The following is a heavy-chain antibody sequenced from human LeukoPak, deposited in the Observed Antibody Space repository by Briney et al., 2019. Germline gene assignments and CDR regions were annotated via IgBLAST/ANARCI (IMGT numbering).Heavy chain of an antibody. D-gene: IGHD4-11*01. J-gene: IGHJ4*02. V-gene: IGHV4-59*01. CDR1: GGPIIASY. Sequence: PSETLSLTCAVSGGPIIASYWSWIRQPPGKGLEWIGYIYYSGSTNYNPSLKSRVTISVDTSKNQFFLKLSSVTAADTAVYYCARTTPAFDYWGQGTLVTVSS. CDR2: IYYSGST. CDR3: ARTTPAFDY.